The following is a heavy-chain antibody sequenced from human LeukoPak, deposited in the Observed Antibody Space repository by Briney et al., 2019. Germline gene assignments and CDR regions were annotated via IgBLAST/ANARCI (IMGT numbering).Heavy chain of an antibody. CDR1: GGSISGYY. D-gene: IGHD2-8*01. CDR2: IHYSGST. J-gene: IGHJ4*02. Sequence: PSETLSLTCTVSGGSISGYYWSWIRQPPGKGLEWIGYIHYSGSTNYNPSLKSRVTISADTTKNKFSLKLSSVTAADTAVYYCARQAHCTSDLCYPFDYWGQGTLVTVSS. V-gene: IGHV4-59*08. CDR3: ARQAHCTSDLCYPFDY.